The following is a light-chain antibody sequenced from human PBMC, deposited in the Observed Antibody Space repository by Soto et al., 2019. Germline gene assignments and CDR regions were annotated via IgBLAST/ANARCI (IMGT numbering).Light chain of an antibody. J-gene: IGLJ3*02. CDR1: SSNIGAGYD. V-gene: IGLV1-40*01. CDR3: QSYDSSLSVSV. Sequence: QSVLTQPPSVSGAPGQRVTISCTGSSSNIGAGYDVHWYQQLPGTAPKLFIYGNSNRPSGVPDRFSGSKSGTSASLAITGLQAEDEADYYCQSYDSSLSVSVFGGGTKLTVL. CDR2: GNS.